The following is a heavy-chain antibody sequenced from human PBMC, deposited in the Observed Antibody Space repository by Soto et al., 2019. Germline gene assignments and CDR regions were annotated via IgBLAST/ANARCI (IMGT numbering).Heavy chain of an antibody. J-gene: IGHJ6*02. V-gene: IGHV2-26*01. D-gene: IGHD4-17*01. CDR1: GFSLTNGRMG. Sequence: QVTLKESGPVLVKPTETLTLTCSVSGFSLTNGRMGVSWIRQPPGKALEWLAHLFSDAERSYSTSMQSRLNMYKDSSGSQVVLTMTNMGPADTATYFCARMDGDYNYYGLDVWGHGIAVTVSS. CDR2: LFSDAER. CDR3: ARMDGDYNYYGLDV.